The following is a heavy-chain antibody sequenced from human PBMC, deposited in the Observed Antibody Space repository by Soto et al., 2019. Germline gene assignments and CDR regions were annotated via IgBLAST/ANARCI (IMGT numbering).Heavy chain of an antibody. D-gene: IGHD3-10*01. V-gene: IGHV4-59*08. CDR3: ARSLRRGTPFEY. J-gene: IGHJ4*02. CDR1: GGSICSSS. Sequence: SETLSLTCTVSGGSICSSSWNWIRQAPGKGLESIGYIYYSGSTYYNPSLKSRFTISVDTSKNQFSLKLSSVTAADTAVYYCARSLRRGTPFEYWGQGTLVTVSS. CDR2: IYYSGST.